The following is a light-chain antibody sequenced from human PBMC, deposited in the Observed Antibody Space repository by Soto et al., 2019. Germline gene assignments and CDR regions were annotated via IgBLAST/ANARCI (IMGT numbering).Light chain of an antibody. CDR3: QQYNSYWT. CDR1: QSVNNW. Sequence: DIQMTQYPSTLSASAGERVTISCRASQSVNNWLAWYQRKPGEAPKLLIHYASTLASGIPSRFSGSGSGTEFTLTISRLQPDDFATYYCQQYNSYWTFGQGTKVEIK. V-gene: IGKV1-5*01. CDR2: YAS. J-gene: IGKJ1*01.